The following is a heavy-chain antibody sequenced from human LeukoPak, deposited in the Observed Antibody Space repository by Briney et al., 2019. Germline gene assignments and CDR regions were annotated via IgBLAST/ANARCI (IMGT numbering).Heavy chain of an antibody. CDR1: GFTFNTYW. Sequence: PGGSLRLSCAASGFTFNTYWIHWVRQAPGKGLVWVSRTSSDGIATAYAGSVKGRFTISRDNAKNTLYLQMSSLRVDDTGLYYCARDYSGYYSPFDSWGQGTLVTVSS. D-gene: IGHD3-22*01. V-gene: IGHV3-74*01. J-gene: IGHJ5*01. CDR2: TSSDGIAT. CDR3: ARDYSGYYSPFDS.